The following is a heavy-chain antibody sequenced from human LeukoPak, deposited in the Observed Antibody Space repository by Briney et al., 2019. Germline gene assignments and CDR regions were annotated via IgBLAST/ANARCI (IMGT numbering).Heavy chain of an antibody. CDR1: GYTFTSYG. D-gene: IGHD1-7*01. CDR2: ISAYNGNT. CDR3: ARDIGTGTPDY. J-gene: IGHJ4*02. V-gene: IGHV1-18*01. Sequence: ASVNVSCKASGYTFTSYGISWVRQAPGQGLEWMGWISAYNGNTNYAQKFQGRVTITTDESTSTAYMELSSLRSEDTAVYYCARDIGTGTPDYWGQGTLVTVSS.